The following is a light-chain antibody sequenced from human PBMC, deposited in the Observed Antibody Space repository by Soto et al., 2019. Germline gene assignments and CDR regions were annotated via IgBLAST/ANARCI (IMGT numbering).Light chain of an antibody. V-gene: IGKV1-9*01. CDR2: AAS. Sequence: FLSASVGDRVTITCRASQGISSYLAWYQQKPGKAPKLLIYAASTLQSGVPSRFSGSGSGTEFTLTISSLQPEDFATYYCQHLDSYSTFGQGTRLEIK. CDR3: QHLDSYST. J-gene: IGKJ5*01. CDR1: QGISSY.